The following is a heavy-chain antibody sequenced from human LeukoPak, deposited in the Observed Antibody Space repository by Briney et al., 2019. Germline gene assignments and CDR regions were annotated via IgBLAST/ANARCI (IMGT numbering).Heavy chain of an antibody. CDR2: IIPILGIA. Sequence: SVKVSCKTSGGTFSSYAISWVRQAPGQGLEWMGRIIPILGIANYAQKFQGRVTITADKSTSTAYMELSSLRSEDTAVYYCARDTPEFDYWGQGTLVTVSS. V-gene: IGHV1-69*04. CDR1: GGTFSSYA. J-gene: IGHJ4*02. D-gene: IGHD2-15*01. CDR3: ARDTPEFDY.